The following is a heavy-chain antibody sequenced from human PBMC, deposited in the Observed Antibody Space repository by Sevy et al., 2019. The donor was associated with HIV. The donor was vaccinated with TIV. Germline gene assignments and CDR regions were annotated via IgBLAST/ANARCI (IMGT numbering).Heavy chain of an antibody. V-gene: IGHV1-46*01. Sequence: ASVKVSCKASGYTFTSQYMHWVRQAPGQVLESIGIINPSGGSTSYAQKFQGRVTMTRDTSTSTVYMELSSLRSEDTAVYYCARDSDNYDILTGYYPFDYWGQGTLVTVSS. D-gene: IGHD3-9*01. CDR2: INPSGGST. CDR3: ARDSDNYDILTGYYPFDY. CDR1: GYTFTSQY. J-gene: IGHJ4*02.